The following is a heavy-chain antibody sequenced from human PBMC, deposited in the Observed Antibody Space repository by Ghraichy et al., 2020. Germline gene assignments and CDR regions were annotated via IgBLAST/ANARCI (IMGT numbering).Heavy chain of an antibody. V-gene: IGHV3-23*01. CDR1: GFTFSSYA. D-gene: IGHD3-10*01. J-gene: IGHJ4*02. CDR2: ISGSGGST. CDR3: AKLGGYYGSGRSYFDY. Sequence: GGSLRLSCAASGFTFSSYAMSWVRQAPGKGLEWVSAISGSGGSTYYAESVKGRFTISRDNSKNTLYLQMNSLRAEDTAVYYCAKLGGYYGSGRSYFDYWGQGTLVTVSS.